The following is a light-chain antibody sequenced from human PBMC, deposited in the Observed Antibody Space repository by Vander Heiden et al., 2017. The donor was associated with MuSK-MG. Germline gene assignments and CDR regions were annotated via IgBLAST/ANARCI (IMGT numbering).Light chain of an antibody. J-gene: IGKJ1*01. CDR2: AAS. CDR3: QQSDSTLVRT. CDR1: QSISSY. V-gene: IGKV1-39*01. Sequence: SASVGDRVTITCRASQSISSYLNWYQQKPGKAPKLLIYAASSLQSGVPSRFSGSGSGTDFTLTISSLQPEDFAPYYCQQSDSTLVRTFGQGTKVEIK.